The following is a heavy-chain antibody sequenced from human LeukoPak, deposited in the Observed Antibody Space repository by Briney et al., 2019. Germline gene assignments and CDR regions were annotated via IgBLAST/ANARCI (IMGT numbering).Heavy chain of an antibody. CDR2: IYSGGST. D-gene: IGHD3-16*01. Sequence: PGGSLRLSCAASGFSVSNNYMSWVRQPPGKGLEWVSVIYSGGSTYYADSVKGRFTISRDNSKNTLYLQMNSLRAEDTAVYYCVGELGPKSFDYWGQGTLVTVSS. CDR1: GFSVSNNY. CDR3: VGELGPKSFDY. J-gene: IGHJ4*02. V-gene: IGHV3-53*05.